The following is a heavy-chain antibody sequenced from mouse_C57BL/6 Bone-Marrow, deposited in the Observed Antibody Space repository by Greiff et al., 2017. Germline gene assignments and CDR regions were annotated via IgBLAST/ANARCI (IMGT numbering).Heavy chain of an antibody. Sequence: QVQLQQSGAELVMPGASVKLSCKASGYTFTSYWMHWVKQRPGQGLEWIGEIDPSDSYTNYNQKFKGKSTLTVDKSSSTAYMQLSSLTSEDSAVYYCAREDGYDYAMDYWGQGTSVTVSS. V-gene: IGHV1-69*01. CDR3: AREDGYDYAMDY. CDR1: GYTFTSYW. J-gene: IGHJ4*01. D-gene: IGHD2-2*01. CDR2: IDPSDSYT.